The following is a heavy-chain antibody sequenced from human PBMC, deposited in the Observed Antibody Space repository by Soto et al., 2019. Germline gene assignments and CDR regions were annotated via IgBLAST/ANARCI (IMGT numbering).Heavy chain of an antibody. D-gene: IGHD3-22*01. J-gene: IGHJ4*02. CDR1: GFTFSSYA. CDR3: AKDKSHYYDSSGFYYFDY. Sequence: GGSLRLSCAASGFTFSSYAMSWVRQAPGKGLEWVSAISGSGGSTYYADYVKGRFTISRDNSKNTLYLQMNSLRAEDTAVYYCAKDKSHYYDSSGFYYFDYWGQGTLVTVSS. CDR2: ISGSGGST. V-gene: IGHV3-23*01.